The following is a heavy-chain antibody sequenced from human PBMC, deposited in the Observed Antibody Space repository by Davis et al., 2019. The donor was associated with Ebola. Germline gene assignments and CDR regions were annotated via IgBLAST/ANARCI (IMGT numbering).Heavy chain of an antibody. J-gene: IGHJ4*03. D-gene: IGHD4-11*01. CDR3: ASRMTTALS. Sequence: GESLKISCVASGFTFSRHWKTWVRQAPGKGLEWVANIKYDGSEKDYVDSVKGRFTISRDNAKKSLYLQMNSLRVEDTAVYYCASRMTTALSWGQGTMVTVSS. CDR1: GFTFSRHW. V-gene: IGHV3-7*03. CDR2: IKYDGSEK.